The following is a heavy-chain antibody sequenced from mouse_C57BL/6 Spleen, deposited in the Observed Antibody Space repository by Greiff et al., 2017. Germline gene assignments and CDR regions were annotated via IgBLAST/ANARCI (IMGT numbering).Heavy chain of an antibody. CDR2: INPSSGYT. Sequence: VQLQQSGAELARPGASVKMSCKASGYTFTSYTMHWVKQRPGQGLEWIGYINPSSGYTKYNQKFKDKATLTADKSSSTAYMQLSSLTSEDSAVYYCARSGSDGYSPYYCDYWGQGTTLTVSS. J-gene: IGHJ2*01. CDR1: GYTFTSYT. V-gene: IGHV1-4*01. CDR3: ARSGSDGYSPYYCDY. D-gene: IGHD2-3*01.